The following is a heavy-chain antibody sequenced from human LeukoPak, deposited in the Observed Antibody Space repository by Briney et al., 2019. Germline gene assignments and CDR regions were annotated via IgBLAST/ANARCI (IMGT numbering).Heavy chain of an antibody. Sequence: GGSLRLSCAASGFTFSSYAMSWVRQAPGKGLEWVSAISGSGGSTYYADSVKGRFTISRDNSKNTLYLQMKSLRAEDTAVYYCAKHYDSSGYYYRRGMDVWGQGTTVTVSS. CDR3: AKHYDSSGYYYRRGMDV. CDR1: GFTFSSYA. V-gene: IGHV3-23*01. CDR2: ISGSGGST. J-gene: IGHJ6*02. D-gene: IGHD3-22*01.